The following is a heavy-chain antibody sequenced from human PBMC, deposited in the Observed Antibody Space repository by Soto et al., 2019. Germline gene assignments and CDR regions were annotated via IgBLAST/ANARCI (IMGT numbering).Heavy chain of an antibody. J-gene: IGHJ4*02. CDR3: ARLYGYYDSSGYHYYFDY. CDR2: IYADNSDS. Sequence: PGESLKISCKGSGYTFTNYWHGWVRQMPGKGLEWMGNIYADNSDSKYSPSFQGQVSTSADKSISTAYLQWGSLKASDTAMYYCARLYGYYDSSGYHYYFDYWGQGTRVTVSS. D-gene: IGHD3-22*01. CDR1: GYTFTNYW. V-gene: IGHV5-51*01.